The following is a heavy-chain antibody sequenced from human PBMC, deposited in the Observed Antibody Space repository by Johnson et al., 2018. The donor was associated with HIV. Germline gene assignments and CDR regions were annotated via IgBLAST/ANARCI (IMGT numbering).Heavy chain of an antibody. CDR3: ARVSSGGAFDI. CDR1: GFSFDSHA. Sequence: EVQLVESGGGLVQPGGSLRLSCAASGFSFDSHAINWVRQAPGKGLEWVANIKQDGSEKYYVDSVKGRFTISRDNAKNSLYLQMNSLRAEDTAVYYCARVSSGGAFDIWGQGTMVTVSS. D-gene: IGHD3-22*01. V-gene: IGHV3-7*01. J-gene: IGHJ3*02. CDR2: IKQDGSEK.